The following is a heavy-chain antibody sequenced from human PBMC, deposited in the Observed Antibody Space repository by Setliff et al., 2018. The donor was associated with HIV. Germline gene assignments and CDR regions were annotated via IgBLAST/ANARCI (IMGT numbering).Heavy chain of an antibody. CDR2: ISYSGSS. D-gene: IGHD5-12*01. CDR1: GGSISSGGYY. V-gene: IGHV4-31*03. Sequence: SETLSLTCTVSGGSISSGGYYWSWIRQHPGKGLEWIGYISYSGSSYYNPSLKSRVTLSVDTSKNQFSLKMSSVTAADTAVYYCTRLAGGYADYWGQGTLVTVSS. CDR3: TRLAGGYADY. J-gene: IGHJ4*02.